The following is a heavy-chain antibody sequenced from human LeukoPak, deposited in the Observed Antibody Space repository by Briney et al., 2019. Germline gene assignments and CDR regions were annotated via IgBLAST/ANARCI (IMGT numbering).Heavy chain of an antibody. Sequence: GSLRLSCAASGFTFSNYGMHWVRQAPGKGLEWVAFIRIDGGNKNYADSVKGRFTISRDNSKNTLYLQMNSLRAEDTAVYYCARDPRDRLRFLEWLGDFDYWGQGTLVTVSS. CDR3: ARDPRDRLRFLEWLGDFDY. CDR2: IRIDGGNK. V-gene: IGHV3-30*02. CDR1: GFTFSNYG. D-gene: IGHD3-3*01. J-gene: IGHJ4*02.